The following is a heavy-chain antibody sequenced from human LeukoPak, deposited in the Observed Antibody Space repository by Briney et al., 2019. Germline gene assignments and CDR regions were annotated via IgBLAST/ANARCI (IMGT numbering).Heavy chain of an antibody. CDR1: GFILNNYA. Sequence: GGSLRLSCAASGFILNNYAMNWVRQAPGKGLEWVSDISDSGGNTYYADSVKGRFTISRDNSKNTLYLQMNSLRAEDTAIYYCAKVVHYGSGSYYYFDYWGQGTLVTVSS. CDR2: ISDSGGNT. J-gene: IGHJ4*02. D-gene: IGHD3-10*01. CDR3: AKVVHYGSGSYYYFDY. V-gene: IGHV3-23*01.